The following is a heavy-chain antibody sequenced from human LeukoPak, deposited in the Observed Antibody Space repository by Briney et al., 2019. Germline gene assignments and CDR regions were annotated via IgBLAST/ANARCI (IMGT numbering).Heavy chain of an antibody. V-gene: IGHV3-7*01. CDR3: ARVGYCSSTSCPYAFDI. Sequence: GGSLRLSCAASGFTFSSYWMSWVRQAPGKGLEWVANIKQDGSEKYYVDSVKGRFTISRDNAKNSLYLQMNSLRAEDTAVYYCARVGYCSSTSCPYAFDIWGQGTMVTVSS. CDR2: IKQDGSEK. CDR1: GFTFSSYW. D-gene: IGHD2-2*01. J-gene: IGHJ3*02.